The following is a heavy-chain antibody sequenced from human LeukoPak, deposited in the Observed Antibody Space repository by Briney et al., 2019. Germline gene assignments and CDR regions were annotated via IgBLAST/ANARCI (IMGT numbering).Heavy chain of an antibody. CDR1: GGSISSYY. Sequence: SETLSLTCTVSGGSISSYYWSWIRQPAGEGLEWIGRIYTSGSPNYNPSLKSRVTMSVDTSKNQFSLKLSSVTAADTAVYYCARDPMSDAFDIWGQGTMVTVSS. CDR3: ARDPMSDAFDI. V-gene: IGHV4-4*07. CDR2: IYTSGSP. J-gene: IGHJ3*02.